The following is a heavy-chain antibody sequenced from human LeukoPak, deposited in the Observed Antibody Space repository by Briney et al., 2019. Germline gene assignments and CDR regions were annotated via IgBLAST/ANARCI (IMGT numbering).Heavy chain of an antibody. J-gene: IGHJ3*01. D-gene: IGHD6-19*01. V-gene: IGHV3-9*03. CDR2: ITWNSGTI. Sequence: AGGSLRLSCAASGFTFDDYTMHWVRQVPGKGLEWVSGITWNSGTINYADAVKGRFTVSRDNAKNSLYLQMHSLRAEDMALYYCAKEIGVAVAGTESNAFDVWGQGTMVTVSS. CDR1: GFTFDDYT. CDR3: AKEIGVAVAGTESNAFDV.